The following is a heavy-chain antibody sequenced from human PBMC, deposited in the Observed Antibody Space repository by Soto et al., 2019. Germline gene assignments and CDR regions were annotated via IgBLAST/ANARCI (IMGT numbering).Heavy chain of an antibody. V-gene: IGHV1-2*02. CDR1: GYTFTGYY. Sequence: ASVKVSCKASGYTFTGYYMHWVRQAPGQGLEWMGWINPNSGGTNYAQKLQGRVTMTTDTSTSTAYMELRSLRSDDTAVYYCAAPISSSWPDAFDIWGQGTMVTVS. CDR2: INPNSGGT. D-gene: IGHD6-13*01. CDR3: AAPISSSWPDAFDI. J-gene: IGHJ3*02.